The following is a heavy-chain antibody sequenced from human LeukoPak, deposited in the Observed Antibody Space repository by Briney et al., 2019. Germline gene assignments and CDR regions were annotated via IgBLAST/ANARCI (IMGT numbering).Heavy chain of an antibody. J-gene: IGHJ3*02. CDR2: ISSSSSYI. V-gene: IGHV3-21*01. Sequence: GGSLRLSCAASGFTFSSYSMNWVRQAPGKGLEWVSSISSSSSYIYYADSVKGRFTISRDNAKNSLYLQMNSLRAEDTAVYYRASPLGSGDAFDIWGQGTMVTVSS. CDR1: GFTFSSYS. CDR3: ASPLGSGDAFDI. D-gene: IGHD3-10*01.